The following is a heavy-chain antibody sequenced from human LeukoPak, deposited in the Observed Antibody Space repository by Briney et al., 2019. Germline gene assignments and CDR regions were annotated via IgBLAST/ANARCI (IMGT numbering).Heavy chain of an antibody. D-gene: IGHD2-21*01. V-gene: IGHV3-11*04. CDR1: GFTFSDLY. Sequence: PGGSLRLSCAASGFTFSDLYMTWIRQVPGKGLEWLSYISPNSGDISYADSVKGRFTISRDNAKNSLYLQMNFLRAEDTAVYYCVRTARVADYWGQGTLVTVSS. CDR3: VRTARVADY. CDR2: ISPNSGDI. J-gene: IGHJ4*02.